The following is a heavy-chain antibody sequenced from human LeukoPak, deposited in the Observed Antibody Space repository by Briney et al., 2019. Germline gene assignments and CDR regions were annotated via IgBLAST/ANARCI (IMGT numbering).Heavy chain of an antibody. CDR2: IYTSGST. CDR1: GGSISSSSYY. CDR3: ARVVAAAGTTYYYYYYMDV. J-gene: IGHJ6*03. Sequence: SETLSLTCTVSGGSISSSSYYWSWIRQPAGKGLEWIGRIYTSGSTNYNPSLKSRVTMSVDTSKNQFSLKLSSVTAADTAVYYCARVVAAAGTTYYYYYYMDVWGKGTTVTISS. V-gene: IGHV4-61*02. D-gene: IGHD6-13*01.